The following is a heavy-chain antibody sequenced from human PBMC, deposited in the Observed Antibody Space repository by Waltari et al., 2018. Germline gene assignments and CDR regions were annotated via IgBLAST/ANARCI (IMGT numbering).Heavy chain of an antibody. V-gene: IGHV4-34*01. J-gene: IGHJ4*02. D-gene: IGHD3-16*01. CDR1: GGSFSGYY. CDR3: ARGPNLEGRQNPAGDHDY. Sequence: QVQLQQWGAGLLKPSETLSLTCAVYGGSFSGYYWSWIRQPPGKGLEWIGEINHSGSTNYNPSLKSRVTISVDTSKNQFSLKLSSVTAADTAVYYCARGPNLEGRQNPAGDHDYWGQGTLVTVSS. CDR2: INHSGST.